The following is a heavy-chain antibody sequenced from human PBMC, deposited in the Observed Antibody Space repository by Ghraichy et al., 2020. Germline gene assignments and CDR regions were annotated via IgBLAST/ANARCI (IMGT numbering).Heavy chain of an antibody. D-gene: IGHD3-22*01. CDR2: VSGSGGVT. Sequence: GESLNISCAASGFTFSSYAMSWVRQAPGKGLDWVSAVSGSGGVTYYADSVKGRFTISRDNSKNTLYLQMNSLRAEDTAVYYCAKNPVGYYYDSSGSLIDYWGQGTLVTVSS. V-gene: IGHV3-23*01. CDR3: AKNPVGYYYDSSGSLIDY. J-gene: IGHJ4*02. CDR1: GFTFSSYA.